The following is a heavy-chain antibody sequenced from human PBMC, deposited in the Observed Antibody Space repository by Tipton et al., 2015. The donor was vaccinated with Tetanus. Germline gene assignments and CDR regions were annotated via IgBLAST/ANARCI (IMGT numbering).Heavy chain of an antibody. Sequence: LRLSCTVSGVSVRSYYWSWIRQSPDKGLEWLGDVIYDGTSYYNPSLNSRVKISLDTSKSQFSLRLTSVTAADTAVYYCARSKLLWFGESLSGFDSWGQGTLVTVSA. CDR3: ARSKLLWFGESLSGFDS. D-gene: IGHD3-10*01. J-gene: IGHJ4*02. CDR1: GVSVRSYY. V-gene: IGHV4-59*02. CDR2: VIYDGTS.